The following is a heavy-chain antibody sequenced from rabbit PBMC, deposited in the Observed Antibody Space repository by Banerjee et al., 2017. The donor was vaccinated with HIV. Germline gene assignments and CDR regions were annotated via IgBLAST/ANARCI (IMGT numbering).Heavy chain of an antibody. CDR1: GFSLSSYS. V-gene: IGHV1S45*01. D-gene: IGHD4-1*01. J-gene: IGHJ4*01. Sequence: QEQLEESGGDLVKPGASLTLSCKASGFSLSSYSMGWVRQAPGKGLEWIGCISTGDGSTYYANWVNGRFTISRTSSTTVTLQMTSLTAADTATYFCARDLAGVIGWNLNLWGPGTLVTVS. CDR3: ARDLAGVIGWNLNL. CDR2: ISTGDGST.